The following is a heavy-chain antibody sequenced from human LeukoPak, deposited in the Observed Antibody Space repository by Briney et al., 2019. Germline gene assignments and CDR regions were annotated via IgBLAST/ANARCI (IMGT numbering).Heavy chain of an antibody. V-gene: IGHV1-69*01. CDR2: IIPIFGTA. CDR3: AREASGPMGGGVSN. Sequence: ASVKVSCKASGGTFSSYAISWVRQAPGQGLEWMGGIIPIFGTANYAQKFQGRVTITADESTSTAYMELSSLRSEDTAVYYRAREASGPMGGGVSNWGQGTLVTVSS. J-gene: IGHJ4*02. CDR1: GGTFSSYA. D-gene: IGHD3-10*01.